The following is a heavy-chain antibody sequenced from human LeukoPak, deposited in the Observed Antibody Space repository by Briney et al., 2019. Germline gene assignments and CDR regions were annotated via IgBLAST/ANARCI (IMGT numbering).Heavy chain of an antibody. J-gene: IGHJ4*02. Sequence: GSLRLSCAASGFTFSSYAMSWVRQSPGKGLEWIGNIYYSGSTYYNPSLKSRVTISVDTSKNQFSLKLSSVTAADTAVYYCARRNYYDSSGSNNFDYWGQGTLVTVSS. CDR3: ARRNYYDSSGSNNFDY. V-gene: IGHV4-39*01. D-gene: IGHD3-22*01. CDR1: GFTFSSYA. CDR2: IYYSGST.